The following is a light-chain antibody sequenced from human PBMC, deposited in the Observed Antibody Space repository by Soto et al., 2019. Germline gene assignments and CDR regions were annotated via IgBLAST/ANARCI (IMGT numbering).Light chain of an antibody. CDR1: QSLLHSNGYNY. CDR2: LGF. Sequence: DIVMTQSPLSLPVTPGEPASISCRSSQSLLHSNGYNYLDWYLQKPGQSPQLLIYLGFNRPSGVPDRFSGSGSGTEFTLKISRVEAEDVGVYYCMQSLQTPRTFGQGTKVEIK. V-gene: IGKV2-28*01. CDR3: MQSLQTPRT. J-gene: IGKJ1*01.